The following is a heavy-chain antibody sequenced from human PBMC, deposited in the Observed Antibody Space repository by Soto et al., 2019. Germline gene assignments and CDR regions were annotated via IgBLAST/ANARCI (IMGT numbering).Heavy chain of an antibody. CDR1: GYTFTSYA. CDR2: INAGNGNT. Sequence: ASVKVSCKASGYTFTSYAMHWVRQAPGQRLEWMGWINAGNGNTKYSQKFQGRVTITRDTSASTAYMELSSLRSEDTAVYYCEHEWWQTGVYYGMDVWGQGTTVTVSS. V-gene: IGHV1-3*01. D-gene: IGHD2-15*01. J-gene: IGHJ6*02. CDR3: EHEWWQTGVYYGMDV.